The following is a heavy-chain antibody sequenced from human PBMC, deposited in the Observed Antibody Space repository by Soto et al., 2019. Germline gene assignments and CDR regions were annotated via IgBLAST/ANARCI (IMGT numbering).Heavy chain of an antibody. CDR2: IKPDGSAT. D-gene: IGHD3-10*01. Sequence: EVQLVESGGGLVQPGGSLRLSCAVSGFTFGSYWMNWVRLIPGKGLEWVAYIKPDGSATYYVDSVKGRFTISRDNAKNSLYLQMNSLRAEDSAIYYCARGSEDSYPGSRIFDFWGRGTLVSVSS. CDR3: ARGSEDSYPGSRIFDF. CDR1: GFTFGSYW. V-gene: IGHV3-7*03. J-gene: IGHJ4*02.